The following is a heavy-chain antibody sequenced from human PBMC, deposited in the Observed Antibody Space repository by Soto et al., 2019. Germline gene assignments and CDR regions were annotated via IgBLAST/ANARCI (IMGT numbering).Heavy chain of an antibody. CDR3: ARLNRSSWYEYYYGMDV. J-gene: IGHJ6*02. V-gene: IGHV5-51*01. D-gene: IGHD6-13*01. CDR2: IYPGDSDT. CDR1: GYSFTSYW. Sequence: GESLKISCKGSGYSFTSYWIGWVRQMPGEGLEWMGIIYPGDSDTRYSPSFQGQVTISADKSISTAYLQWSSLKASDTAMYYCARLNRSSWYEYYYGMDVWGQGTTVPVAS.